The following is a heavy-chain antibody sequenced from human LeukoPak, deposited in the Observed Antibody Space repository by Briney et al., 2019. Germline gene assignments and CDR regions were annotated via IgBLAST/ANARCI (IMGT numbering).Heavy chain of an antibody. D-gene: IGHD1-7*01. CDR1: GFTFSSYA. CDR2: ISGSGGST. J-gene: IGHJ4*02. CDR3: ARGLELSFDY. V-gene: IGHV3-23*01. Sequence: PGGSLRLSCAASGFTFSSYAMGWVRQAPGKGLEWVSAISGSGGSTYYADSVKGRFTISRDNSKNTLYLQMDSLRAEDTAVYYCARGLELSFDYWGQGTLVTVSS.